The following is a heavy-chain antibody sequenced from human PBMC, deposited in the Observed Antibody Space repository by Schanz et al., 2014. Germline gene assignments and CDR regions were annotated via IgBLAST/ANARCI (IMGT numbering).Heavy chain of an antibody. J-gene: IGHJ6*02. CDR1: GYTLTNFD. Sequence: QVQLVQSGAEVKKPGASVKVSCKASGYTLTNFDINWVRQAPGQGLEWMGWMNPNSGTTGYAQKFQGRVTMTRNTSTSTAYMELRGLRSDDTAVYYCATDHIAAAGSQYFYYYGMGVWGQGTTVTVSS. CDR3: ATDHIAAAGSQYFYYYGMGV. D-gene: IGHD6-13*01. V-gene: IGHV1-8*01. CDR2: MNPNSGTT.